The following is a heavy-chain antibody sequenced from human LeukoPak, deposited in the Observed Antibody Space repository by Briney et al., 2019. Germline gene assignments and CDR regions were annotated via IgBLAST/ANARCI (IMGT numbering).Heavy chain of an antibody. CDR3: AKGGAITYYYYYMDV. CDR2: ISGGTDTT. V-gene: IGHV3-23*01. CDR1: GFTLSNYA. J-gene: IGHJ6*03. D-gene: IGHD1-20*01. Sequence: GGSLRLSCAASGFTLSNYAMSWVRQAPGKGLEWVSTISGGTDTTYYADSVKGRFTISRDNSKNTLYLQMNSLRAEDTAVYYCAKGGAITYYYYYMDVWGKGTTVTVSS.